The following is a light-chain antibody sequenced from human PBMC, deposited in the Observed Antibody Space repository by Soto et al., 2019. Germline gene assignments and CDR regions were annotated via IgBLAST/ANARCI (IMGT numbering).Light chain of an antibody. CDR3: GTWDSRLSAYG. J-gene: IGLJ1*01. CDR1: SSNIGNNY. V-gene: IGLV1-51*01. Sequence: QSVLTQPPSVSAAPGQKVTISCSGGSSNIGNNYVSWYQQLPGTAPKLLIYDNNKRPSGIPDRFSGSKSGTSATLGITGLQTGDEADYYCGTWDSRLSAYGFGTGTKVTVL. CDR2: DNN.